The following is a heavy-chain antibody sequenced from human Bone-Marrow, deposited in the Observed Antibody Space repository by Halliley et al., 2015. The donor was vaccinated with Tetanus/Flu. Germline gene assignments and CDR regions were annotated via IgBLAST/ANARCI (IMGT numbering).Heavy chain of an antibody. J-gene: IGHJ4*02. CDR3: VRDGFASSHFDY. V-gene: IGHV4-59*01. CDR2: ISYRGGT. D-gene: IGHD6-6*01. Sequence: EWFGFISYRGGTNYNPSLESRVSISVDTARNEFSRRLTAVPAADTAVYYCVRDGFASSHFDYWGQGLLVAVSS.